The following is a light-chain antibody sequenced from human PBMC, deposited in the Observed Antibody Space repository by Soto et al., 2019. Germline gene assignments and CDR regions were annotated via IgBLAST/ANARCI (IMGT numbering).Light chain of an antibody. CDR3: GAWDDDLSYYV. CDR2: SDY. V-gene: IGLV1-47*02. Sequence: QSVLTQPSSASGAPGQRVSISCSGGRSNIGNNFVDWYQHLPGTAPKVAMHSDYKRPSGVPDRFSGSKSGTSAALAISGVQSEDEADYYCGAWDDDLSYYVFGSGTKLTVL. CDR1: RSNIGNNF. J-gene: IGLJ1*01.